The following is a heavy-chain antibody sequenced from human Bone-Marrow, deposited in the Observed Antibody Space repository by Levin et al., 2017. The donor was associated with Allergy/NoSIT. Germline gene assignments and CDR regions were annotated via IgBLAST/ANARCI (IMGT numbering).Heavy chain of an antibody. V-gene: IGHV3-66*01. J-gene: IGHJ3*02. CDR3: ATDRAYCSNTTCYLPDAFDI. CDR2: IYSGGST. D-gene: IGHD2-2*01. Sequence: GGSLRLSCAASGFTFDDYVMNWVRQAPGKGLEWVSVIYSGGSTYYADSVKGRFTISRDNSKNTLYLQMSSLRAEDTAVYYCATDRAYCSNTTCYLPDAFDIWGQGTMVTVSS. CDR1: GFTFDDYV.